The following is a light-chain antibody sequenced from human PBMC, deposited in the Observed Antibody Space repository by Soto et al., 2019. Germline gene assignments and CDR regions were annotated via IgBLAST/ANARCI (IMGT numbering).Light chain of an antibody. CDR1: SGDVCGSNH. CDR3: CSDAGSYTFV. J-gene: IGLJ1*01. V-gene: IGLV2-11*01. CDR2: DVT. Sequence: SAQTQPRSLSGSPGPSVTISCTGTSGDVCGSNHFSWYQHHPGKAPKFLIYDVTKRPSGVPDRFSGSKSGNTASLTISGLQAEDEADYYCCSDAGSYTFVFGTGTKVTVL.